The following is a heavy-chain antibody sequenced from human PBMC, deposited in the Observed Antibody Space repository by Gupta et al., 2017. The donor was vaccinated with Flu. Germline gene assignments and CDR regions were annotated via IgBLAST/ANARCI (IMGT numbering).Heavy chain of an antibody. CDR2: IYYSGTT. V-gene: IGHV4-59*01. CDR3: ARGPDSGFDGFDY. CDR1: GGSISDDY. Sequence: QVQLQESGPGLVKPSETLSLICSVSGGSISDDYWSWIRQPPGKGLEWIGYIYYSGTTRYNSSRKSRVTISMDRSKNQFSLKLRSVTSADTAVYYCARGPDSGFDGFDYWGRGTLVTVSS. J-gene: IGHJ4*02. D-gene: IGHD5-12*01.